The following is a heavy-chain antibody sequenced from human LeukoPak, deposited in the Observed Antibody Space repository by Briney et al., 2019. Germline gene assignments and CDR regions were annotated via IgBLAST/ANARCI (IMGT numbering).Heavy chain of an antibody. Sequence: GGSLRLSCAASGFTFTSYSMNWVRQAPGKGLEWVSSISSSSSYIYYADSVKGRLTISRDNAKDSLYLQMSSLRTEDTAVYYCVKDRRIVWFGELSGSDYWGQGTLVTVSS. V-gene: IGHV3-21*01. CDR1: GFTFTSYS. J-gene: IGHJ4*02. CDR3: VKDRRIVWFGELSGSDY. CDR2: ISSSSSYI. D-gene: IGHD3-10*01.